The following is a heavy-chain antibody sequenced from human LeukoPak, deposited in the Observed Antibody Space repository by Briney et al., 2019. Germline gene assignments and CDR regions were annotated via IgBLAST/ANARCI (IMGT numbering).Heavy chain of an antibody. D-gene: IGHD6-6*01. CDR1: GYTFTGYY. Sequence: ASVKVSCKASGYTFTGYYMHWVRQAPGQGLEWMGWINPNSGGTNYAQKLQGRVTMTRDKSISTAYMELSRLRSDDPAVYYSAREYYSSSFDYWGQGTLVTVSS. CDR3: AREYYSSSFDY. J-gene: IGHJ4*02. CDR2: INPNSGGT. V-gene: IGHV1-2*02.